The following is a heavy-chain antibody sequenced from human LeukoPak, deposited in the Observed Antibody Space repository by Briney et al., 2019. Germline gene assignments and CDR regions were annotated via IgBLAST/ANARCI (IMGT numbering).Heavy chain of an antibody. Sequence: GGSLRLSCAASGFTFGSYSMNWVRQAPGKGLEWVSSISSSSSYIYYADSVKGRFTISRDNAKNSLYLQMNSLRAEDTAVYYCARDDSKSPMAYYDSSGYPAYWGQGTLVTVSS. D-gene: IGHD3-22*01. V-gene: IGHV3-21*01. CDR3: ARDDSKSPMAYYDSSGYPAY. J-gene: IGHJ4*02. CDR2: ISSSSSYI. CDR1: GFTFGSYS.